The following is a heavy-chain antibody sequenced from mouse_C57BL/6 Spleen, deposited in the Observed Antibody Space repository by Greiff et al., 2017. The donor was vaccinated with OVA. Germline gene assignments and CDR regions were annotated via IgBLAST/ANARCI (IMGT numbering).Heavy chain of an antibody. V-gene: IGHV5-6*01. Sequence: DVQLVESGGDLVKPGGSLKLSCAASGFTFSSYGMSWVRQTPDKRLEWVATISSGGSYTYYPDSVKGRFTISRDNAKNTLYLQMSSLKSEDTAMYYCARRNTSMDYWGQGTSVTVSS. J-gene: IGHJ4*01. CDR2: ISSGGSYT. CDR1: GFTFSSYG. D-gene: IGHD5-2*01. CDR3: ARRNTSMDY.